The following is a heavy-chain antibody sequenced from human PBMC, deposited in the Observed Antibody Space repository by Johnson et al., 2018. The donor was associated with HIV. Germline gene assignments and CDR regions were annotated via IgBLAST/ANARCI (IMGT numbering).Heavy chain of an antibody. J-gene: IGHJ3*02. V-gene: IGHV3-30*03. CDR1: GFTFSSYG. CDR3: ARREAGRITMILGAFDI. CDR2: ISYDGSNK. Sequence: QVQLVESGGGVVQPGRSLRLSCAASGFTFSSYGMHWVRQAPGKGLEWVAVISYDGSNKYYADSVKGRFTISRDNSKNTLYLQMNSLRAEDTAVYFCARREAGRITMILGAFDIWGQGTMVTVSS. D-gene: IGHD3-22*01.